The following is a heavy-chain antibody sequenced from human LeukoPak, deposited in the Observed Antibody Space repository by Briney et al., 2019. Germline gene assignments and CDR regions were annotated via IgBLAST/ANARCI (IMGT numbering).Heavy chain of an antibody. V-gene: IGHV3-30*12. CDR1: GFTFSXXX. CDR3: ARDGKGFGELLY. Sequence: GGSLRLXCAASGFTFSXXXXXXVXQXPXXXXXXVAIVXXXGXXRYXXXXXXXXXTXSRDDSKNTLYLQMNSLRAEDTAVYYCARDGKGFGELLYWGQGTLVTVSS. D-gene: IGHD3-10*01. CDR2: VXXXGXXR. J-gene: IGHJ4*02.